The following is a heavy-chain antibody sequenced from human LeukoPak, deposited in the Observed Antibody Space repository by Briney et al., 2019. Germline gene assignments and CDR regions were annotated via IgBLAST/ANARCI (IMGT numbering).Heavy chain of an antibody. J-gene: IGHJ3*01. V-gene: IGHV3-7*01. CDR2: TKQDGSEK. CDR1: RFTFTAYW. D-gene: IGHD5-18*01. CDR3: ARERNTAIVTAFDV. Sequence: GGSLRLSCAASRFTFTAYWMSWVRQAPGKGVEWVANTKQDGSEKYYMDSVKSRFTISRDNAKNSLYLQMNSLRVEDTAVYFCARERNTAIVTAFDVWGQGTMVTVSS.